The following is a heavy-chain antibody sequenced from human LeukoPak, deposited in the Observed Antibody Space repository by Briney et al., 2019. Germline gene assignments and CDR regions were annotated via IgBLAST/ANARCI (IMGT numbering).Heavy chain of an antibody. CDR3: ARDRHYYDSSGYYDYYYYGMDV. CDR2: TYYRSKWYN. CDR1: GDSVSSNSAA. D-gene: IGHD3-22*01. Sequence: SQTLSLTCAISGDSVSSNSAAWNWIRQSPSRGLEWLGRTYYRSKWYNDYAVSVKSRITINPDTSKNQFSLQLNSVTPEDTAVYYCARDRHYYDSSGYYDYYYYGMDVWGQGTTVTVSS. J-gene: IGHJ6*02. V-gene: IGHV6-1*01.